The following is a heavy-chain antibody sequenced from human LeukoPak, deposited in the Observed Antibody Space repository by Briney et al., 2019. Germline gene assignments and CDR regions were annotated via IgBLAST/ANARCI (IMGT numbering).Heavy chain of an antibody. CDR1: GYTFTSYD. V-gene: IGHV1-8*01. J-gene: IGHJ4*02. Sequence: ASVKVSCKASGYTFTSYDINWVRQATGQGLEWMGWMNPNSGNTGYAQKFQGRVTMTRNTSISTAYMELSSLRSEDTVVYYCARAVPGPAPASYRFDYWGQGTLVTVSS. D-gene: IGHD3-16*02. CDR3: ARAVPGPAPASYRFDY. CDR2: MNPNSGNT.